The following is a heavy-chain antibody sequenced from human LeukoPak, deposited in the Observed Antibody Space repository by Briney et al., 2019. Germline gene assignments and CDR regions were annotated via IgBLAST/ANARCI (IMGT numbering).Heavy chain of an antibody. CDR1: GFTFSSYA. D-gene: IGHD3-16*01. J-gene: IGHJ4*02. Sequence: GGSLRLSCAASGFTFSSYAMTWVRQAPGKGLEWVSAISGSGGHTYYADSVKGRFTISRDNSKNTLYLQMDTLRGEDTAIYYCAKDGDLYPFFFDSWGQGTLVTVSS. CDR2: ISGSGGHT. CDR3: AKDGDLYPFFFDS. V-gene: IGHV3-23*01.